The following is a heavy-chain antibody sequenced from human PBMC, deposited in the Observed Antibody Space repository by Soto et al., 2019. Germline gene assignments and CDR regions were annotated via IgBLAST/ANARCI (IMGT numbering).Heavy chain of an antibody. CDR2: LSYRVDT. V-gene: IGHV4-30-4*01. D-gene: IGHD2-21*02. Sequence: PSETLSLTGTVSGDSFSSYHYYWRWIRQPPGKGLEWIGYLSYRVDTYYSPSLKSRVTMSIDTSKNQFSLNVSSVTASDTAVYYCSRVSGVAYCGGDCYHFDYWGQGTLVTVSS. CDR1: GDSFSSYHYY. CDR3: SRVSGVAYCGGDCYHFDY. J-gene: IGHJ4*02.